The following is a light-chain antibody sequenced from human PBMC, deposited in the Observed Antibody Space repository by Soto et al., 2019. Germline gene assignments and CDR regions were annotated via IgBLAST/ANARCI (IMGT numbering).Light chain of an antibody. Sequence: SQARLTVAPGERATLSCRASQSVSNSHVAWYQQKPGQAPRLLIYDASWRVIGIPDRFSGSGWGTDFTLTMCRLEPEDFAVYFCQHHAASPPTYGEGTKVDIK. CDR2: DAS. J-gene: IGKJ1*01. CDR1: QSVSNSH. V-gene: IGKV3-20*01. CDR3: QHHAASPPT.